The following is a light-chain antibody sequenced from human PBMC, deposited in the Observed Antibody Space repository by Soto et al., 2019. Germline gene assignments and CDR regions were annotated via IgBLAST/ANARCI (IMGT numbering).Light chain of an antibody. V-gene: IGLV1-40*01. Sequence: QSVLTQTPSVSGAPGQRVTISCTGSSSNIGAGYDVHWYQQLPGTAPKLLIYGNSNRPSGVPDRFSGSKSGTSASLAITGLQAEDEADYYCQSSDSSLSGSVFGGGTQLTVL. CDR1: SSNIGAGYD. CDR3: QSSDSSLSGSV. CDR2: GNS. J-gene: IGLJ2*01.